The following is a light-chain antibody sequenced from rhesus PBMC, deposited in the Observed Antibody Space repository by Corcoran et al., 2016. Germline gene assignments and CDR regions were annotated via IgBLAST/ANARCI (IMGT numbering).Light chain of an antibody. CDR2: KAS. J-gene: IGKJ2*01. CDR3: QHGYGVLMYR. CDR1: QGISNN. Sequence: DIQMTQSSSSLSASVGDRVIITCRASQGISNNLAWYQQKRGKVPKPLIYKASTLQSWIPSRFIGTVSGTEFTLTIRSLQPEAFATYCCQHGYGVLMYRFGQGTKVEIK. V-gene: IGKV1-25*01.